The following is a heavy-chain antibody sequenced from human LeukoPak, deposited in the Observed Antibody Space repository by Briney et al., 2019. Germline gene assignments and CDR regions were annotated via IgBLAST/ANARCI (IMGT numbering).Heavy chain of an antibody. V-gene: IGHV4-59*08. CDR2: IYYSGTT. D-gene: IGHD4-23*01. Sequence: SESLSLTCTVSGGSISGYYWSWIRQPPGKGLQWIGYIYYSGTTYYNPSLKSRVTMSVDTSKNQFSLKLSSVTAADTAVYYCARHYYGGSGAFDIWGQGTMVTVSS. CDR3: ARHYYGGSGAFDI. J-gene: IGHJ3*02. CDR1: GGSISGYY.